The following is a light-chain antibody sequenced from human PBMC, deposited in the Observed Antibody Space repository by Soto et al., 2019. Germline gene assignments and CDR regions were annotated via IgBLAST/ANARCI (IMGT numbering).Light chain of an antibody. V-gene: IGLV2-14*01. J-gene: IGLJ1*01. CDR2: EVS. Sequence: QSVLTQPASVSGSPGQSITISCTGTGSDVGSYKYVSWYQQHPGKAPKLIIFEVSNRPSGASDRFSGSKSGNRASLTISGLQAEDEADYYCSSYTSISSLGVFGTGTKVTVL. CDR3: SSYTSISSLGV. CDR1: GSDVGSYKY.